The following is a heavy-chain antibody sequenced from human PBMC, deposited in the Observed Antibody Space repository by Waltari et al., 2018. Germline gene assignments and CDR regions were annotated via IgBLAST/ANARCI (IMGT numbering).Heavy chain of an antibody. CDR3: ARALGYCTNGVCYSPYYFDY. CDR1: GGSISSYY. CDR2: IYTSGST. V-gene: IGHV4-4*07. D-gene: IGHD2-8*01. Sequence: QVQLQESGPGLVKPSETLSLTCTVSGGSISSYYWSWIRQPAGKGLEWIGRIYTSGSTNHNPSLKSRVTMSVDTSKNQFSLKLSSVTAADTAVYYCARALGYCTNGVCYSPYYFDYWGQGTLVTVSS. J-gene: IGHJ4*02.